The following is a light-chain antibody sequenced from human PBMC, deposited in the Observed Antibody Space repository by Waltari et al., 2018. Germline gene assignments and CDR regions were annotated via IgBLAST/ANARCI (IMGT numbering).Light chain of an antibody. CDR2: RNN. J-gene: IGLJ3*02. V-gene: IGLV1-47*01. CDR1: TSNVGNNF. Sequence: QSALTQPPSASGTPGQRVTISCSGSTSNVGNNFVSWYQQLPGTAPKLLIYRNNQRPSGVPDRFSGSKSGTSASLAISGLRSEDEAKYYCAAWDDSLSGQKMCGDGTKLTVL. CDR3: AAWDDSLSGQKM.